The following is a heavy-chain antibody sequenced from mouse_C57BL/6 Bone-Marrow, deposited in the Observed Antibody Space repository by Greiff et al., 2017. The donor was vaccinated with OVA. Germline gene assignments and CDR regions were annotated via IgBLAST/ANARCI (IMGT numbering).Heavy chain of an antibody. Sequence: EVQLQQSGPELVKPGASVKISCKASGYSFTGYYMNWVKQSPEKSLEWIGEINPSTGGTTYNQKFKAKATLTVDKSSSTAYMQLKSLTSEDSAVYYCASPYYGSSWAWFAYWGQGTLVTASA. V-gene: IGHV1-42*01. CDR2: INPSTGGT. J-gene: IGHJ3*01. CDR1: GYSFTGYY. D-gene: IGHD1-1*01. CDR3: ASPYYGSSWAWFAY.